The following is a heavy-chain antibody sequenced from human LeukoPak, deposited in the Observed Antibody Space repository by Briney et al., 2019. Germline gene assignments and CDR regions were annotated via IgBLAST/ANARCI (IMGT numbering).Heavy chain of an antibody. V-gene: IGHV3-23*01. CDR3: AKDLAYCGGDCYSFFSSGAFDI. J-gene: IGHJ3*02. Sequence: GGSLRLSCAASGFTVSSNYMSWVRQAPGKGLEWVSAISGSGGSTYYADSVKGRFTISRDNSKNTLYLQMNSLRAEDTAVYYCAKDLAYCGGDCYSFFSSGAFDIWGQGTMVTVSS. CDR1: GFTVSSNY. CDR2: ISGSGGST. D-gene: IGHD2-21*02.